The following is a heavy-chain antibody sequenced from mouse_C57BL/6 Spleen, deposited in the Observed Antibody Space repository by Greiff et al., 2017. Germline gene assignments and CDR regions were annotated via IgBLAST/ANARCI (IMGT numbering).Heavy chain of an antibody. D-gene: IGHD1-1*01. CDR2: ISSGSSTI. CDR3: ARPYYGSRYFDV. V-gene: IGHV5-17*01. Sequence: EVKLEESGGGLVKPGGSLKLSCAASGFTFSDYGMHWVRQAPEKGLEWVAYISSGSSTIYYADTVKGRFTISRDNAKNTLFLQMTSLRSEDTAMYYCARPYYGSRYFDVWGTGTTVTVSS. CDR1: GFTFSDYG. J-gene: IGHJ1*03.